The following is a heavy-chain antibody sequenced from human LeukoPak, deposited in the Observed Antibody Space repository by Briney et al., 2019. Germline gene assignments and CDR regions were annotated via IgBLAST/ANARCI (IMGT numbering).Heavy chain of an antibody. CDR1: GGSISSYY. CDR3: ARVGDIVVDGAYDI. D-gene: IGHD2-15*01. Sequence: SETLSLTCTVSGGSISSYYWSWIRQPPGKGLEWIGYIYYSGSTYYNPSLKSRVTISVDTSKNQFSLKLSSVTAADTAVYYCARVGDIVVDGAYDIWGQGTMVTVSS. V-gene: IGHV4-59*12. CDR2: IYYSGST. J-gene: IGHJ3*02.